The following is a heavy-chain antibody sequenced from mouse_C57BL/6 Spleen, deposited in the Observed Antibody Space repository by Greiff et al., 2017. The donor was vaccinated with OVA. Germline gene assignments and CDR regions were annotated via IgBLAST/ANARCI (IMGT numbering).Heavy chain of an antibody. V-gene: IGHV1-81*01. CDR3: ARRGYGCSYDYAMDY. D-gene: IGHD1-1*01. J-gene: IGHJ4*01. CDR2: IYPRSGNT. Sequence: VKLQESGAELVRPGASVKLSCKASGYTFTSYGISWVKQRPGQGLEWIGEIYPRSGNTYYNEKFKGKATLTADKSSSTAYMELRSLTSEDSAVYFCARRGYGCSYDYAMDYWGKGTSVTVSS. CDR1: GYTFTSYG.